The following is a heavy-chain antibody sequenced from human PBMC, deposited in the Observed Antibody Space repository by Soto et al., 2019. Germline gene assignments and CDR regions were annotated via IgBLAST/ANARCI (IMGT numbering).Heavy chain of an antibody. Sequence: PGGSLRLSCAASGFTFSSYAMHWVRQAPGKGLEWVSVISYDGSNKYYADSVKGRFTISRDNSKNTLYLQMNSLRAEDTAVYYCASQSHYGDYVPTPPDYWGQGTLVTVSS. CDR3: ASQSHYGDYVPTPPDY. J-gene: IGHJ4*02. V-gene: IGHV3-30-3*01. CDR2: ISYDGSNK. CDR1: GFTFSSYA. D-gene: IGHD4-17*01.